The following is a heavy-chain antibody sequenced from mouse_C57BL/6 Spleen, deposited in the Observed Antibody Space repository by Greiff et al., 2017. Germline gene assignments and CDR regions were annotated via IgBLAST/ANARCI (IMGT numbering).Heavy chain of an antibody. CDR1: GFTFSSYA. V-gene: IGHV5-4*01. Sequence: EVMLVESGGGLVKPGGSLKLSCAASGFTFSSYAVSWVRQTPEKRLEWVATISDGGSYTYYPDNVKGRFTISRDNAKNNLYLQMSHLKSEDTAMYYCARDNSYFDYWGQGTTLTVSS. J-gene: IGHJ2*01. CDR2: ISDGGSYT. D-gene: IGHD4-1*02. CDR3: ARDNSYFDY.